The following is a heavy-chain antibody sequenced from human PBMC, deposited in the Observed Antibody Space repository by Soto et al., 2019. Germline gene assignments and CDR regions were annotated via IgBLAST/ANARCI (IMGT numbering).Heavy chain of an antibody. CDR1: GGPISSGDYY. CDR3: AREKASFPTIWFDP. CDR2: IYYSGST. D-gene: IGHD5-12*01. Sequence: QGQLQESGPGLVKPSQTLSLTCTVSGGPISSGDYYWSWIRQPPGKGLEWIGYIYYSGSTYYNPSLKSRVTISVDTSKNQFSLKLSSVTAADTAVYYCAREKASFPTIWFDPWGQGTLVTVSS. V-gene: IGHV4-30-4*01. J-gene: IGHJ5*02.